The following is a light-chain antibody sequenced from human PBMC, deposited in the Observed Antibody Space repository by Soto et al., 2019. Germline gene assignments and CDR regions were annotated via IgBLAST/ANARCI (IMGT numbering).Light chain of an antibody. V-gene: IGLV2-14*01. CDR1: SSDGGGYDY. CDR2: EVT. CDR3: SSYTKSNTFPYI. Sequence: QSALTQPASVSGSPGQSITISCIGTSSDGGGYDYVSWYQQHPGKAPKLMNYEVTNRPSGISDRFSGSKSANTASLTISGLRAEDEDDYYCSSYTKSNTFPYIFGSGTKLTVL. J-gene: IGLJ1*01.